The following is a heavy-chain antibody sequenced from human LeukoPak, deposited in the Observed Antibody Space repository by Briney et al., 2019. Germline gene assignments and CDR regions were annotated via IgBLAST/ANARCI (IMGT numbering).Heavy chain of an antibody. Sequence: PSETLSLTCTVSGGSISSSSYYWGWIRQPPGKGLEWIGSIYYSGSTYYNPSLKSRVTISVDTSKNQFSLKLSSVTAADTAVYYCARYLGWRFDFDYWGQGTLVTVSS. CDR2: IYYSGST. V-gene: IGHV4-39*07. J-gene: IGHJ4*02. CDR1: GGSISSSSYY. D-gene: IGHD3-9*01. CDR3: ARYLGWRFDFDY.